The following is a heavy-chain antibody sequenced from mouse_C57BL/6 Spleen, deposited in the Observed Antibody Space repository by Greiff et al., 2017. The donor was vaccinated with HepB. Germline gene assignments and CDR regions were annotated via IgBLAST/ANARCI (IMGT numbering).Heavy chain of an antibody. J-gene: IGHJ2*01. CDR3: ARRDRYFDY. V-gene: IGHV1-69*01. CDR2: IDPSDSYT. Sequence: VQLQQPGAELVMPGASVKLSCKASGYTFTSYWMHWVKQRPGQGLEWIGEIDPSDSYTNYNQKFKGKSTLTVDKSSSTAYMQLSSLTSEDSAVYYCARRDRYFDYWGQGTTLTVSS. D-gene: IGHD2-14*01. CDR1: GYTFTSYW.